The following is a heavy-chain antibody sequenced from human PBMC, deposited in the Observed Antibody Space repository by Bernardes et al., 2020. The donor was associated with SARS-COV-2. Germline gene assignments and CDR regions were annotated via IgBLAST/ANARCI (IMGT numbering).Heavy chain of an antibody. D-gene: IGHD4-17*01. CDR2: IRGSDGDT. CDR3: ARDKNEYGDTAFDF. J-gene: IGHJ4*02. CDR1: GFIFDKYA. V-gene: IGHV1-18*01. Sequence: ASVKVSCRTSGFIFDKYAITWLRQAPGQGLEWMGRIRGSDGDTKYAQRFWGRVRMSTEASTGTVQMHLWTLESDDTAVYFCARDKNEYGDTAFDFWGQGTQVTVSS.